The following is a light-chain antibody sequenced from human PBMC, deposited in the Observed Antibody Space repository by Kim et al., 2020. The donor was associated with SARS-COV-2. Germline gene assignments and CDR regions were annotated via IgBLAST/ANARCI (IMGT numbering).Light chain of an antibody. J-gene: IGKJ2*01. CDR3: QQYYKGPPYT. CDR1: QSVRDN. Sequence: EIVMTQSPATLSVSPGERVTLSCRASQSVRDNLAWYQQKPGQAPRLLIYSASTRATDIPARFSGSGYGTEFTLTISSLQSEDFALYYYQQYYKGPPYTFGQGTKLVIK. CDR2: SAS. V-gene: IGKV3-15*01.